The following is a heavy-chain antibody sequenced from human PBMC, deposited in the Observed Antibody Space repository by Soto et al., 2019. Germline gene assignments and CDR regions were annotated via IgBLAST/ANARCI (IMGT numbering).Heavy chain of an antibody. CDR1: GYTFTSYD. V-gene: IGHV1-8*01. CDR3: ARIRTRITIFGVVTNDPFDI. D-gene: IGHD3-3*01. J-gene: IGHJ3*02. CDR2: MNPNSGNT. Sequence: GASVKVSCKASGYTFTSYDINWVRQATGQGLEWMGWMNPNSGNTGYAQKFQGRVTMTRNTSISTAYMELSSLRSEDTAVYYCARIRTRITIFGVVTNDPFDIWGQGTMVTV.